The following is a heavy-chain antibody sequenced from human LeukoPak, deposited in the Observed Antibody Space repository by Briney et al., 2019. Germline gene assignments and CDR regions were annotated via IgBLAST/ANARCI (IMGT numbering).Heavy chain of an antibody. Sequence: PGGSLRLSCAASGFTFSSVSMNWVRQAPGKGLEWVSYISSRSSTIYYADSVEGRFTISRDDAKNSLYLQMNSLRDEDTAVYYCARPTNWWGYFDYWGQGTLVTVSS. V-gene: IGHV3-48*02. CDR3: ARPTNWWGYFDY. CDR2: ISSRSSTI. J-gene: IGHJ4*02. D-gene: IGHD2-8*02. CDR1: GFTFSSVS.